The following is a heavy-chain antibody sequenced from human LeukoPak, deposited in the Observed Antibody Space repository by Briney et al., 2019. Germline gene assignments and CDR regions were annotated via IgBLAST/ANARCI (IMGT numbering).Heavy chain of an antibody. V-gene: IGHV1-69*05. J-gene: IGHJ5*02. CDR2: IIPIFGTA. CDR1: GGTFSSYA. Sequence: SVKVSCKASGGTFSSYAISWVRQAPGQGLEWMGRIIPIFGTANYAQKFQGRVTITTDESTSTAYMELSSLRSEDTAVYYCARQLLKRITGITLQNWFDPWGQGTLVTVSS. D-gene: IGHD1-7*01. CDR3: ARQLLKRITGITLQNWFDP.